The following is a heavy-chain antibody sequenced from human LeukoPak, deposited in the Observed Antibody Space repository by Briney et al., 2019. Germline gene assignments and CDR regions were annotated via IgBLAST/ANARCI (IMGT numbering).Heavy chain of an antibody. V-gene: IGHV3-33*01. CDR2: IWYDGSKK. J-gene: IGHJ4*02. CDR1: GFSISSYG. Sequence: PGGSLRLSCVVSGFSISSYGMHWVRQSPGKGLEWVAVIWYDGSKKYHADSVRGRFTISRDVSKSTLYLEMSSLRAEDTAVYYCARDKCSTTYCYGYWGQGTLVTVSP. CDR3: ARDKCSTTYCYGY. D-gene: IGHD3-10*01.